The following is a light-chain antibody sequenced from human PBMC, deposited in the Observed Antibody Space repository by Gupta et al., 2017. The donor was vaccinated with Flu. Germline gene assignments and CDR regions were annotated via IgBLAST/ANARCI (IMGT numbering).Light chain of an antibody. CDR1: TGASHY. Sequence: IRCSYNTGASHYVYCYHQAAGSAPILLLYNDNQRYSGIPDRFSGSNSATTATLTTXCXQAEDGXDYYWHSHTRNSTIGVFGGGTKLTVL. V-gene: IGLV3-25*03. J-gene: IGLJ3*02. CDR3: HSHTRNSTIGV. CDR2: NDN.